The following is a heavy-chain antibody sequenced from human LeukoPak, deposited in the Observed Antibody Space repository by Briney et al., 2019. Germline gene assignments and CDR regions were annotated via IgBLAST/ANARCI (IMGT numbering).Heavy chain of an antibody. Sequence: QAGGSLRLSCAASGFTFSSYGMSWVRQAPGKGLEWVSAISGSGGSTYYADSVKGRFTISRDNSKNTLYLQMNSLRAEDTAVYYCARGVAVAGNFDYWGQGTLVTVSS. CDR1: GFTFSSYG. D-gene: IGHD6-19*01. CDR3: ARGVAVAGNFDY. J-gene: IGHJ4*02. V-gene: IGHV3-23*01. CDR2: ISGSGGST.